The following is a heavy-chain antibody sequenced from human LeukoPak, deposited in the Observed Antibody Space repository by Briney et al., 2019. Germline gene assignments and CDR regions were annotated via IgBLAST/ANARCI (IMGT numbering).Heavy chain of an antibody. CDR2: ISYDGSNK. Sequence: GGSLRLSCAASGFTFSSYAMHWVRQAPGKGLEWVAVISYDGSNKYYADSVKGRFTISRDNSKNTLYLQMNSLRAEDTAVYYCARETRGELLQDYYFDYWGQGTLVTVSS. J-gene: IGHJ4*02. V-gene: IGHV3-30*04. CDR3: ARETRGELLQDYYFDY. CDR1: GFTFSSYA. D-gene: IGHD1-26*01.